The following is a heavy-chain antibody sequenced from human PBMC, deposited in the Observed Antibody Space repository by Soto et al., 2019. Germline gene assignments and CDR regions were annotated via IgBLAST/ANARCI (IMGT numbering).Heavy chain of an antibody. CDR1: GGSISSSNW. J-gene: IGHJ4*02. Sequence: QVQLQESGPGLVKPSGTLSLTCAVSGGSISSSNWWSWVRQPPGKGLEWIGEIYHSGSTNYNPSLKTRVTISLDESKTHFSPKLSSVTAAATAVYYCARAAMGGSSRPFDYWGQGTLVTVSS. V-gene: IGHV4-4*02. CDR2: IYHSGST. CDR3: ARAAMGGSSRPFDY. D-gene: IGHD6-13*01.